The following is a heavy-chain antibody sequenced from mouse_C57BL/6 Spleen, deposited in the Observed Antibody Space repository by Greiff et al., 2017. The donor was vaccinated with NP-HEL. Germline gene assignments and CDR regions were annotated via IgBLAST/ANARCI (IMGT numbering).Heavy chain of an antibody. CDR3: ARGRGYDYDWFAY. CDR1: GFTFSDYY. CDR2: INYDGSST. V-gene: IGHV5-16*01. D-gene: IGHD2-4*01. Sequence: EVKLVESEGGLVQPGSSMKLSCTASGFTFSDYYMAWVRQVPEKGLEWVANINYDGSSTYYLDSLKSRFIISRDNAKNILYLQMSSLKSEDTATYYCARGRGYDYDWFAYWGQGTLVTVSA. J-gene: IGHJ3*01.